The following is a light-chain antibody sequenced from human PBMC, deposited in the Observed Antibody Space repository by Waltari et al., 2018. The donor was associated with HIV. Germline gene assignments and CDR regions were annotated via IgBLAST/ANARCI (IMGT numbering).Light chain of an antibody. CDR3: CSYAGRHNVL. Sequence: QSVLSLPAFVSGCPGQTHTISCTGNTSDFGSFNLATWNHNHPAKAANVIIYEGIKRSSGVSNRFAGCKSDNAASLTISGLQAEDEADYYSCSYAGRHNVLFGGGTKLTVL. J-gene: IGLJ2*01. V-gene: IGLV2-23*01. CDR1: TSDFGSFNL. CDR2: EGI.